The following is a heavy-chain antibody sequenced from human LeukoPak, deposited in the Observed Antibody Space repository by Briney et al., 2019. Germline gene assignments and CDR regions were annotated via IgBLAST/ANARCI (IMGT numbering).Heavy chain of an antibody. J-gene: IGHJ4*02. CDR1: GFTFSSYS. CDR3: ARQISSGYYSSFDY. D-gene: IGHD3-22*01. V-gene: IGHV3-48*02. Sequence: GGSLRLSCAASGFTFSSYSMNWVRQAPGKGLEWVSYISSSSSTIYYADSVKGRFTISRDNAKNSLYLQMNSLRDEDTAVNYCARQISSGYYSSFDYWGQGTLVTVSS. CDR2: ISSSSSTI.